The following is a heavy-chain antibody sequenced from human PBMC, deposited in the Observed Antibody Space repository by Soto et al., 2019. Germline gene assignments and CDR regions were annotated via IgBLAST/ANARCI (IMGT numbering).Heavy chain of an antibody. D-gene: IGHD3-10*01. J-gene: IGHJ6*02. CDR1: GYTFTAYY. CDR3: ARNMDYYYGPGSGNGHGF. V-gene: IGHV1-2*02. Sequence: QVQLVQSGAEVKEPGDSVRVSCEASGYTFTAYYIHWVRQAPGQGLEWMGWINTKFGDTTYAQDFQGRVSMTRDKSVSTFYMEWRRLNSDDTAIYYCARNMDYYYGPGSGNGHGFWGQGTTVTVFS. CDR2: INTKFGDT.